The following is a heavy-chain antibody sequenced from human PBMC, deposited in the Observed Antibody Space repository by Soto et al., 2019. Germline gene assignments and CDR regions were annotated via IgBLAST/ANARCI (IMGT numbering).Heavy chain of an antibody. D-gene: IGHD6-13*01. Sequence: SGPTLWNPTQTLTLTCTFSGFSLSTSGMCVSWIRQPPGKALEWLALIDWDDDKYYSTSLKTRLTSSKDTSKNQVVLTMTNMDPVDTATYYCARVTLPGSSWPNYFDYWGQGTLVTVSS. CDR2: IDWDDDK. CDR1: GFSLSTSGMC. J-gene: IGHJ4*02. CDR3: ARVTLPGSSWPNYFDY. V-gene: IGHV2-70*01.